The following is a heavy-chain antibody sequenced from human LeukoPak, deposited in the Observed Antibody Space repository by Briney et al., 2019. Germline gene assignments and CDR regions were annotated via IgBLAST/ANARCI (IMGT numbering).Heavy chain of an antibody. D-gene: IGHD2-15*01. J-gene: IGHJ4*02. CDR3: ARDPGYCSGVSCYAAYYFDF. V-gene: IGHV3-21*01. CDR2: VSFSSSYI. CDR1: GFTFSSYS. Sequence: GGSLRLSCAASGFTFSSYSMNWVRQAPGKGLEWASSVSFSSSYIYYADSVKGRFTISRDNAKNSLYLQMHSLRAEDTAVYYCARDPGYCSGVSCYAAYYFDFWGQGTLVTVSS.